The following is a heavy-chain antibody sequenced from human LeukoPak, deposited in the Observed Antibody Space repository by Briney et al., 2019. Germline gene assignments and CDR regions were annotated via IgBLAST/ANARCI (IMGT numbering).Heavy chain of an antibody. CDR2: ISAYNGNT. CDR3: ARPTKYSYGIRDYYGMDV. J-gene: IGHJ6*02. V-gene: IGHV1-18*01. CDR1: GYTFTSYG. D-gene: IGHD5-18*01. Sequence: GASVRVSCKASGYTFTSYGISWVRQAPGQGLEWMGWISAYNGNTNYAQKLQGRVTMTTDTSTSTAYMELRSLRSEDTAVYYCARPTKYSYGIRDYYGMDVWGQGTTVTVSS.